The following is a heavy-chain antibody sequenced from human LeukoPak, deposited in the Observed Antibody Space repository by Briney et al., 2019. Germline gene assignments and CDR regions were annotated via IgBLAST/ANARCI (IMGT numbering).Heavy chain of an antibody. CDR3: SGSLYFDY. Sequence: GGSLRLSCAASGFTFTSYNMKWVRQAPGKGLEWVAFIRYDGSNKYYADSVKGRFTISRDNSKNTLYLQMNSLRAEDTAVYYCSGSLYFDYWGQGTLVTVSS. J-gene: IGHJ4*02. CDR1: GFTFTSYN. V-gene: IGHV3-30*02. D-gene: IGHD1-26*01. CDR2: IRYDGSNK.